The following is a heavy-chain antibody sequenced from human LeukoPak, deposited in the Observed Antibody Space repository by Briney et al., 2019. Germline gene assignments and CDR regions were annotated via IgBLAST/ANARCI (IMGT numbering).Heavy chain of an antibody. D-gene: IGHD6-19*01. CDR2: INPNSGGT. CDR3: ARSRKYSSGWYIVS. CDR1: GYIFTDYY. J-gene: IGHJ5*01. V-gene: IGHV1-2*07. Sequence: ASVKVSCTASGYIFTDYYIHWVRQAPGQGLEWMGWINPNSGGTNYAHKFDGNVTMSRDTSTCTVEMELSSVTSDATAVHYCARSRKYSSGWYIVSWRQGTRVTVPS.